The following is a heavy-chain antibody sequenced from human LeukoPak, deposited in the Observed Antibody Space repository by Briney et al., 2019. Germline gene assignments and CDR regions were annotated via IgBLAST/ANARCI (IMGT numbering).Heavy chain of an antibody. V-gene: IGHV4-34*01. CDR2: INHSGST. CDR1: GGSLSGYY. D-gene: IGHD2-15*01. CDR3: ASGGYCSGGSCYSPGAY. J-gene: IGHJ4*02. Sequence: SETLSLTCAVYGGSLSGYYWSWMRQPPGKGLEWIGEINHSGSTNYNPSLKSRVTISVDTSKNQFSLKLSSVTAADTAVYYCASGGYCSGGSCYSPGAYWGQGTLVTVSS.